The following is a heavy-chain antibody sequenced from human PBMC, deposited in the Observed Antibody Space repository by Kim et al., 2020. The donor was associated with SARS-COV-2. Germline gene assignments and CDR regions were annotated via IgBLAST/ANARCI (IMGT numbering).Heavy chain of an antibody. J-gene: IGHJ4*02. D-gene: IGHD4-17*01. Sequence: SETLSLTCAVSGGSISSGGYSWSWIRQPPGKGLEWIGYIYHSGSTYYNPSLKSRVTISVDRSKNQFSLKLSSVTAADTAVYYCARGGYYGDLNVFDYWGQGTLVTVSS. CDR1: GGSISSGGYS. CDR3: ARGGYYGDLNVFDY. V-gene: IGHV4-30-2*01. CDR2: IYHSGST.